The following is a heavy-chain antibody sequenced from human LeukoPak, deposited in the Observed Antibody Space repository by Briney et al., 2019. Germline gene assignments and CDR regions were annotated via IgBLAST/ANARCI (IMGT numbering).Heavy chain of an antibody. V-gene: IGHV1-8*01. CDR2: MNPNSGNT. Sequence: ASVKVSCKASGYTFTSYDINWVRQATGQGLEWMGWMNPNSGNTGYAQKFQGRVTMTRNTSISTAYMELSSLRSEDTAVYYCARGRYSSSWYTLRGYYYYMDVWGKGTTVTVSS. D-gene: IGHD6-13*01. J-gene: IGHJ6*03. CDR3: ARGRYSSSWYTLRGYYYYMDV. CDR1: GYTFTSYD.